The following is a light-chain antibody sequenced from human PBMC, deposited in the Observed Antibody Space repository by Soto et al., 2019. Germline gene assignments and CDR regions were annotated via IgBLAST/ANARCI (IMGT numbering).Light chain of an antibody. CDR1: PGIRNF. Sequence: DIQMTQSPTSLSASVGDRVTITCRASPGIRNFAWYQQKPGKAPKLLIYAASTLQSGVPSRFSGSGSGTDFTLTINALQPEDVATYYCQKDSSVTVFGPGTKVEIK. CDR3: QKDSSVTV. V-gene: IGKV1-27*01. CDR2: AAS. J-gene: IGKJ3*01.